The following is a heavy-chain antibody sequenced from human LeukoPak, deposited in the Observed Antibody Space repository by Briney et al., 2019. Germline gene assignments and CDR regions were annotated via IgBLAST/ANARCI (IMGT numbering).Heavy chain of an antibody. J-gene: IGHJ6*03. CDR1: GGTVSSYA. V-gene: IGHV1-69*01. CDR3: AREGVVGQQLYYYYMDV. D-gene: IGHD6-13*01. CDR2: IIPIFGTA. Sequence: SVKVSCKASGGTVSSYAISWVRQAPGHRLEWMGGIIPIFGTANYAQKFQGRVTITADESTSTAYMELSSLRSEDTAVYYCAREGVVGQQLYYYYMDVWGKGTTVTVSS.